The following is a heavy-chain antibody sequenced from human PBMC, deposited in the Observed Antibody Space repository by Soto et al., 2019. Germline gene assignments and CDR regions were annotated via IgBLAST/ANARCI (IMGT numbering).Heavy chain of an antibody. CDR3: ARLAHPAESYSYNTGYYFNFDF. Sequence: LSLTFTVSGGSVGSSFYYWGWVRQPPGKGLEWIGTIYYSGITHSNPSLKSRVTISVDTSDNQFSLSLTSVTAADTAVYYCARLAHPAESYSYNTGYYFNFDFWGQGALVTVSS. CDR1: GGSVGSSFYY. CDR2: IYYSGIT. J-gene: IGHJ4*02. D-gene: IGHD3-22*01. V-gene: IGHV4-39*01.